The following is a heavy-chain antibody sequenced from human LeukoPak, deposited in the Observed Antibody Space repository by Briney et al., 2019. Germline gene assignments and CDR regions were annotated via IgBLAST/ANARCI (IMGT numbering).Heavy chain of an antibody. D-gene: IGHD6-13*01. CDR1: GYTFTSYY. CDR3: ARARAAAGAQYFQH. Sequence: ASVKVSCKASGYTFTSYYLHWVRQAPGQRPEWMGIIYTNDGSARYAQKFQGRVTMTRDTSTGTVYVELSSLSSDDTAVYYCARARAAAGAQYFQHWGQGTLVSASS. CDR2: IYTNDGSA. V-gene: IGHV1-46*01. J-gene: IGHJ1*01.